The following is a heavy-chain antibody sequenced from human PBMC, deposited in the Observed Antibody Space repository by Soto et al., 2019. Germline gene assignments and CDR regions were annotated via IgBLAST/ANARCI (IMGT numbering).Heavy chain of an antibody. CDR1: GFIFSNYD. J-gene: IGHJ1*01. CDR2: MRSEGSNK. V-gene: IGHV3-33*04. CDR3: ARAPISSEISMPQTFHH. Sequence: GGSLRLSCEASGFIFSNYDMYWVRQGPGKGLEWVALMRSEGSNKYYVDSVKGRFTISRDNSKNMLFLQMGSLRAEDTAVYYCARAPISSEISMPQTFHHWGPGTLVTVSS. D-gene: IGHD2-2*01.